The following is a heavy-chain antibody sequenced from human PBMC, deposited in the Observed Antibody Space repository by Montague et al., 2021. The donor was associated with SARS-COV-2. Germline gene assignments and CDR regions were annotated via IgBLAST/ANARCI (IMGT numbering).Heavy chain of an antibody. CDR1: GGSFSGYY. CDR2: INHSGST. CDR3: SRGGGYSYGGFDY. V-gene: IGHV4-34*01. J-gene: IGHJ4*02. D-gene: IGHD5-18*01. Sequence: SETLSLTCVVYGGSFSGYYWSWIRQPPGKGLELIGEINHSGSTNYNPSLKRRVTISVETSTKQFSLWLNSVTAADTAVYYCSRGGGYSYGGFDYWGQGTLVTVSS.